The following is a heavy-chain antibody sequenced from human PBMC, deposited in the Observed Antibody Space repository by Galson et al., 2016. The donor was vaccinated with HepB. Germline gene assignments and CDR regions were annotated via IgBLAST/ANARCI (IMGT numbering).Heavy chain of an antibody. CDR1: GYNFPSYW. CDR2: IYPGDSDT. J-gene: IGHJ6*03. D-gene: IGHD2-21*02. CDR3: ARQAVTGNYYMDV. Sequence: QSGAEVKKPGASLKISCKGSGYNFPSYWIAWVRQMPGKGLEWVGIIYPGDSDTRYSPSFQGQVTISADKSISTAYLQWSSLKASDTAIYYCARQAVTGNYYMDVWGKGTTVTVSS. V-gene: IGHV5-51*01.